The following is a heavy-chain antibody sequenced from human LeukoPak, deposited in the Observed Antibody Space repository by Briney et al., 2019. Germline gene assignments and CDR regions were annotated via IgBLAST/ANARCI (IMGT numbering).Heavy chain of an antibody. CDR1: GFIFSNYW. CDR3: ARGRNYFDY. CDR2: IKQDGSDK. Sequence: GGSLRLSCAASGFIFSNYWMSWVRQAPGKGLGWVANIKQDGSDKYYVDSVKGRFTISRDNGENSLHLEMNSLRAEDTAVYYCARGRNYFDYWGQGTLVAVSS. D-gene: IGHD1-14*01. J-gene: IGHJ4*02. V-gene: IGHV3-7*03.